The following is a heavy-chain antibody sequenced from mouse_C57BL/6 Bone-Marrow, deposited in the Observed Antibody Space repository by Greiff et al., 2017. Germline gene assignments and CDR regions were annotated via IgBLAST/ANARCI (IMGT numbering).Heavy chain of an antibody. CDR1: GFTFTDYY. D-gene: IGHD1-1*01. Sequence: EVKLVESGGGLVQPGASLRLSCAASGFTFTDYYISWVRQPPGKAPEWLALLRNKANGYTPESTASVKGRFTISRDNSQNILYLQMNTLRAEDSTTYYCVRAVDYGSSYYFDSWSQGTTLTVSS. V-gene: IGHV7-4*01. CDR3: VRAVDYGSSYYFDS. CDR2: LRNKANGYTP. J-gene: IGHJ2*01.